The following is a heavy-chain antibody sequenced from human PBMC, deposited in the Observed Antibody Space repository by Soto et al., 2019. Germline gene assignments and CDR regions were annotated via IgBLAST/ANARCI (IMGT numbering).Heavy chain of an antibody. V-gene: IGHV2-5*02. CDR2: IYWDADK. D-gene: IGHD6-13*01. J-gene: IGHJ4*02. CDR1: GFSFSTTAVG. CDR3: AKVYWAASGTRYYFDY. Sequence: QITLKECGPTLVKPTQTLTLTCTFSGFSFSTTAVGVGWIRQPPGKALEWLALIYWDADKRYSPSLKSRLTITKDTSRNQVVVTMTNMDPVDTAAYYCAKVYWAASGTRYYFDYWGQGTLVTVSS.